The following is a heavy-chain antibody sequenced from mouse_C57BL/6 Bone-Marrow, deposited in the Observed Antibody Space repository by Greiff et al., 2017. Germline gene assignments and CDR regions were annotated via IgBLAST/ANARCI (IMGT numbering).Heavy chain of an antibody. Sequence: VQLQQPGAELVMPGASVKLPCKASGYTFTSYWMHWVKQRPGQGLEWIGEIDPSDSYTNYNQKFKGKSTLTVDKSSSTAYMQLSSLTSEDSAVYYCAGGWFAYWGQGTLVTVSA. V-gene: IGHV1-69*01. CDR1: GYTFTSYW. CDR3: AGGWFAY. CDR2: IDPSDSYT. J-gene: IGHJ3*01.